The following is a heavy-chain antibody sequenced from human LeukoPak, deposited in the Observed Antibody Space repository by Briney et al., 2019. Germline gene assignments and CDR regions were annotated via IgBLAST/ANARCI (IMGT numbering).Heavy chain of an antibody. Sequence: GGSLRLSCAASGFTFSSYAIHWVRQAPGKGLEWVAVISYDGSNKYYADSVKGRFTISRDNSKNTLYLQMNSLRADDTAVYYCARDILGGGVDYWGQGTLVTVSS. CDR1: GFTFSSYA. D-gene: IGHD3-16*01. V-gene: IGHV3-30-3*01. J-gene: IGHJ4*02. CDR3: ARDILGGGVDY. CDR2: ISYDGSNK.